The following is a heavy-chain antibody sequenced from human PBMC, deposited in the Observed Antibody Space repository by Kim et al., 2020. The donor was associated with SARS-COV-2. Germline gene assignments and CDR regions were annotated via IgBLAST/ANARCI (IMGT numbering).Heavy chain of an antibody. V-gene: IGHV3-30*18. J-gene: IGHJ6*02. D-gene: IGHD2-15*01. CDR1: GFTFSSYG. CDR3: AKNFATRPSYYYYYGLDV. Sequence: GGSLRLSCAASGFTFSSYGMHWVRQAPGKGLEWVAVISYDGSNKYYADSVKGRFTISRDNSKNTLYLQMNSLRAEDTAVYYCAKNFATRPSYYYYYGLDVWGQGTTVTVSS. CDR2: ISYDGSNK.